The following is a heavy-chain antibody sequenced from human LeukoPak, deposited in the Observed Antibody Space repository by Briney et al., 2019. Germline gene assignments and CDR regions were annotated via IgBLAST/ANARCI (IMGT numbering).Heavy chain of an antibody. Sequence: ASVKVSCKASGGTFSSYAISWVRQAPGQGLEWMGGIVPICGTANYAKKFQGRVTMTRDTSTSTVYMELSSLRSEDTAVYYCARGLPTETYCSSTSCYGFDPWGQGTLVTVSS. D-gene: IGHD2-2*01. CDR1: GGTFSSYA. J-gene: IGHJ5*02. CDR2: IVPICGTA. CDR3: ARGLPTETYCSSTSCYGFDP. V-gene: IGHV1-69*05.